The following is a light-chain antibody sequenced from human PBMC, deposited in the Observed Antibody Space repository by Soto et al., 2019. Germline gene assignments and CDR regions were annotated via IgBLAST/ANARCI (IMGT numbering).Light chain of an antibody. CDR3: QHYNSYSEA. V-gene: IGKV1-5*03. CDR2: KAS. J-gene: IGKJ1*01. CDR1: QTISSW. Sequence: DIQMTQSPCTLSASVGDRVTITCLAIQTISSWLAWYQQKPGKAPKLLIYKASTLKSGVPSRFRGSGSGTEFTLTISSLQPDDFETYYCQHYNSYSEAFGQGTKVDIK.